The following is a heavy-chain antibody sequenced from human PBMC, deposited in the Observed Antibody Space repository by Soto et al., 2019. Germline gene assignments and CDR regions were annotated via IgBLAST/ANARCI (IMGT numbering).Heavy chain of an antibody. CDR1: GGSISSGDYY. D-gene: IGHD5-12*01. J-gene: IGHJ4*02. CDR2: IYYSGSA. CDR3: ARDFRSGYGALDD. Sequence: QVQLQESGPGLVKPSQTLSLTCTVSGGSISSGDYYWSWIRQPPGKGLEWIGYIYYSGSAYYNPSLKSRVTIPVDTPKSQFSLKLSPVTAADTAVYYCARDFRSGYGALDDWGQGTLVTVSS. V-gene: IGHV4-30-4*01.